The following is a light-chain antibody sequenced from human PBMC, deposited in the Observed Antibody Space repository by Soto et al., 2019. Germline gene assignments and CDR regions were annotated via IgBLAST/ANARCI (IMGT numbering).Light chain of an antibody. CDR3: QQHGSSLLT. Sequence: EIVLTQSPGTLSLSPGERATLSCRASQSVSSNYLAWYQQKPGQAPRLLIYGASSGATGIPDRFSGSGSGTDFTLTVSRLEPEDFAVYYCQQHGSSLLTFGGGTKVDIK. CDR1: QSVSSNY. J-gene: IGKJ4*01. V-gene: IGKV3-20*01. CDR2: GAS.